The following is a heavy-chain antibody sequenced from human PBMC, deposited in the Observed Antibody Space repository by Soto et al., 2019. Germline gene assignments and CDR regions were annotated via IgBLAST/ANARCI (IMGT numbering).Heavy chain of an antibody. CDR2: IYYSGST. CDR3: ARXAYYDILTGYQDNWFDP. J-gene: IGHJ5*02. Sequence: PSETLSLTCTVSGGSISSSSYYWGWIRQPPGKGLEWIGSIYYSGSTYYNPSLKSRVTISVDTSKNQFSLKLSSVTAADTAVYYCARXAYYDILTGYQDNWFDPWGQGTLVTVSS. V-gene: IGHV4-39*01. D-gene: IGHD3-9*01. CDR1: GGSISSSSYY.